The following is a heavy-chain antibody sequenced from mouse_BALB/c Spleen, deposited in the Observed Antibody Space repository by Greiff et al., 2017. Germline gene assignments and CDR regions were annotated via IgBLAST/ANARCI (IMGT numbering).Heavy chain of an antibody. CDR2: INPYNGAT. J-gene: IGHJ2*01. D-gene: IGHD1-2*01. V-gene: IGHV1-31*01. CDR3: AREYYGYSLDY. CDR1: GYSFTGYY. Sequence: VQLQQSGPELVKPGASVKISCKASGYSFTGYYMHWVKQSHVKSLEWIGRINPYNGATSYNQNFKDKASLTVDKSSSTAYMELHSLTSEDSAVYYCAREYYGYSLDYWGQGTTLTVSS.